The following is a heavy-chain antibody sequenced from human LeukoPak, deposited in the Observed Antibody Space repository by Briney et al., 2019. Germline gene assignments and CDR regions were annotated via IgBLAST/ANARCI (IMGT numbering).Heavy chain of an antibody. J-gene: IGHJ4*02. V-gene: IGHV3-21*01. CDR3: AREGVYYDILTGYPPFDY. Sequence: GGSLRLSCAASGFTFSSYSMNWVRQAPGKGLEWVSSISSSSSYIYYADSVKGRFTISRDNAKNSLYLQMNSPRAEDTAVYYCAREGVYYDILTGYPPFDYWGQGTLVTVSS. CDR1: GFTFSSYS. D-gene: IGHD3-9*01. CDR2: ISSSSSYI.